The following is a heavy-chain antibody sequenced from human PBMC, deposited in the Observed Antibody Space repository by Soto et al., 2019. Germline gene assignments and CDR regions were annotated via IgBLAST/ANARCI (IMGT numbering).Heavy chain of an antibody. CDR3: ARDSIVGARGPNFDY. Sequence: QVQLQESGPGLVKPSQTLSLTCTVSGGSISSGGYYWSWIRQHPGKGLEWIGYIYYSGSTYYNPSLKSRVTISVDTSKNQFSLKLSSVTAADTAVYYCARDSIVGARGPNFDYWGQGTLVTVSS. CDR1: GGSISSGGYY. CDR2: IYYSGST. D-gene: IGHD1-26*01. J-gene: IGHJ4*02. V-gene: IGHV4-31*03.